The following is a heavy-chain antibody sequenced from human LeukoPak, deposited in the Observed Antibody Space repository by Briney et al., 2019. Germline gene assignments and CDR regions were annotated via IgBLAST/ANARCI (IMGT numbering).Heavy chain of an antibody. Sequence: GGSLRLSCAASGFTFSDYYMRWIRQAPGKGLEWVSYISSSGSTIYYADSVKGRFTISRDNAKNSLYLQMNSLRAEDTAVYYCASRARSGYYYYYGMDVWGQGTTVTVSS. CDR1: GFTFSDYY. V-gene: IGHV3-11*01. CDR3: ASRARSGYYYYYGMDV. CDR2: ISSSGSTI. D-gene: IGHD2-15*01. J-gene: IGHJ6*02.